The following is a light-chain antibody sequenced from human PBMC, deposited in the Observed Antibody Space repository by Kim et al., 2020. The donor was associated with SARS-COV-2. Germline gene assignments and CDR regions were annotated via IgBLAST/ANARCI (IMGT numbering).Light chain of an antibody. CDR1: RSNIGSNT. V-gene: IGLV1-44*01. Sequence: GQRVTISCSGSRSNIGSNTINWYQQLPGTAPKLFIYSNNQPPAGVPDRISGSKSGTSASLAISGLQSEDEADYYCAAWDDSLNGYVFGTGTKVTVL. CDR2: SNN. J-gene: IGLJ1*01. CDR3: AAWDDSLNGYV.